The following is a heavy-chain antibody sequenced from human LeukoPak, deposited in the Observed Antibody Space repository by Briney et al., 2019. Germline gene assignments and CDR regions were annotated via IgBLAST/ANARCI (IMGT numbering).Heavy chain of an antibody. V-gene: IGHV3-23*01. Sequence: TGGSLRLSCAASGFTFSTYGMTWVRRAPGKGVEWVSGISGSGGSTYYAESVKGRFTISRDNSKNTLYLQMNSLRDEDTAVYYCAKYRGYWGQGSLVTVSS. D-gene: IGHD3-16*02. CDR2: ISGSGGST. CDR3: AKYRGY. J-gene: IGHJ4*02. CDR1: GFTFSTYG.